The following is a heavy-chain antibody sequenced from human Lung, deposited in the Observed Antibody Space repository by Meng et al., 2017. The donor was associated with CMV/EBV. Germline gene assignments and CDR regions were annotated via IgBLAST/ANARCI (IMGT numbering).Heavy chain of an antibody. Sequence: LTCAASGIIFRNAGMTGVRQVPGKGLEWVDRIVSIFEGATSDYAAPVQGRFIISRDDSKNTLYLQMNSLKTEDTGVYYCTKGPPDTGGRYSYLWGQGTXVTVSS. CDR1: GIIFRNAG. CDR3: TKGPPDTGGRYSYL. J-gene: IGHJ1*01. CDR2: IVSIFEGATS. V-gene: IGHV3-15*04. D-gene: IGHD3-10*01.